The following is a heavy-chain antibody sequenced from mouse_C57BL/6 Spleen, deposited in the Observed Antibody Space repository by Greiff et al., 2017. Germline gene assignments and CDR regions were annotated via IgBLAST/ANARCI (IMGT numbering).Heavy chain of an antibody. Sequence: VQLQQSVAELVRPGASVKLSCTASGFNIKNTYMHWVKQRPEQGLEWIGRIDPANGNTKYAPKFQGKATITADPSSNTAYLQLSSLTSEDTAIYYCATVGSITTVVANFDVWGTGTTVTVSS. CDR1: GFNIKNTY. D-gene: IGHD1-1*01. CDR3: ATVGSITTVVANFDV. V-gene: IGHV14-3*01. J-gene: IGHJ1*03. CDR2: IDPANGNT.